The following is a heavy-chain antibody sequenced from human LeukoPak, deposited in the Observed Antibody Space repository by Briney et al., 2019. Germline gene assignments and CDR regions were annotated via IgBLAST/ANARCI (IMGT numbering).Heavy chain of an antibody. CDR1: GFTFSSYG. D-gene: IGHD2-2*01. J-gene: IGHJ6*03. Sequence: GGSLRLSCAASGFTFSSYGMHWVRQAPGKGLEWVAVISYDGSNKYYADSVKGRFTISRDNSKNTLYLQMNSLRAEDTAVYYCAKDRYCSSTSCSVTSYYYYMDVWGKGTTVTVSS. V-gene: IGHV3-30*18. CDR2: ISYDGSNK. CDR3: AKDRYCSSTSCSVTSYYYYMDV.